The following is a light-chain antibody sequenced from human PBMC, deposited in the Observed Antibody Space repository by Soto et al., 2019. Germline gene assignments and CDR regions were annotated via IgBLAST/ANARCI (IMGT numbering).Light chain of an antibody. CDR3: QSYDSSLSRFV. CDR2: GND. V-gene: IGLV1-40*01. CDR1: SSNIGAGYD. J-gene: IGLJ1*01. Sequence: QSVLTQSPSVSGAPGQRVNLSCTGNSSNIGAGYDVHWYKQLPGTAPKVLMYGNDNRPLGVPDRFSGSKSGSSGSLVISGLQAEDEADYYCQSYDSSLSRFVFGNGTKLTVL.